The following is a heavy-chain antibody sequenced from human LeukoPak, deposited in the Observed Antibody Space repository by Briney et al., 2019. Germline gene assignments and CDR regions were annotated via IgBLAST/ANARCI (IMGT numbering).Heavy chain of an antibody. V-gene: IGHV4-34*01. CDR3: ARGFIAAVKFDY. D-gene: IGHD6-13*01. J-gene: IGHJ4*02. CDR1: GGSFSGYY. CDR2: INHSGST. Sequence: SETLSLTCAVYGGSFSGYYWSWIRQPPGKGLEWIGEINHSGSTNYNPSLKSRVTISVDTSKNQFSLKLSSVTAADTAVYYCARGFIAAVKFDYGAQGTLVTVS.